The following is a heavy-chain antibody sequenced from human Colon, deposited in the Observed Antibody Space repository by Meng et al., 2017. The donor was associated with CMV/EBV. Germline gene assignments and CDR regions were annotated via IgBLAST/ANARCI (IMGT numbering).Heavy chain of an antibody. Sequence: GSLSLTCTVSGGSIKSHGNYWGWIRQPPGKGLEWIGSMYYSGSSYYNPSLESRVSISVDTSTNRFSLNLSSVTAADTAVYYCVRSDWNYGWFDPWGQGTLVTVSS. J-gene: IGHJ5*02. CDR1: GGSIKSHGNY. D-gene: IGHD1-7*01. CDR2: MYYSGSS. CDR3: VRSDWNYGWFDP. V-gene: IGHV4-39*07.